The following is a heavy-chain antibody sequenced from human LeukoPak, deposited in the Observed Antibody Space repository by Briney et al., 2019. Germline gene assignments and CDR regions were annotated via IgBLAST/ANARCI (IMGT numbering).Heavy chain of an antibody. CDR3: ARDLDYYDSSGYYY. D-gene: IGHD3-22*01. V-gene: IGHV3-53*01. CDR1: GFTVSSNY. J-gene: IGHJ4*02. Sequence: QSGGSLRLSCAASGFTVSSNYMSWVRQAPGKGLEWVSVIYSGGSTYYADSVEGRFTISRDNSKNTLYFQMNSLRAEDTAVYYCARDLDYYDSSGYYYWGQGTLVTVSS. CDR2: IYSGGST.